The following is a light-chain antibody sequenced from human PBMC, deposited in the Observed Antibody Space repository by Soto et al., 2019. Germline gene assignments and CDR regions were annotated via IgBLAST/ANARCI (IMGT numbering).Light chain of an antibody. Sequence: DIQVTQSPSTLSASVGDRVTINCRASQNINDWLAWYQQKSGKAPKVLIYKASSLGSGVPSRFSGSGSGTEFTLTISRLQTEDFATYYCQQYGANSPWTFGQGTKVEIK. V-gene: IGKV1-5*03. CDR1: QNINDW. CDR2: KAS. J-gene: IGKJ1*01. CDR3: QQYGANSPWT.